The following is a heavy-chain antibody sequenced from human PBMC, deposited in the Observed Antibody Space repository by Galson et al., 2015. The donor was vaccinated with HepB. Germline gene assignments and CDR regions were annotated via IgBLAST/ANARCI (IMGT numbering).Heavy chain of an antibody. J-gene: IGHJ6*02. V-gene: IGHV3-30*18. CDR3: AKDSGGSDFWSGYYIYYYYGMDV. D-gene: IGHD3-3*01. CDR2: ISYDGSNK. CDR1: GFTFSSYG. Sequence: SLRLSCAAPGFTFSSYGMHWVRQAPGKGLEWVAVISYDGSNKYYADSVKGRFTISRDNSKNTLYLQMNSLRAEDTAVYYCAKDSGGSDFWSGYYIYYYYGMDVWGQGTTVTVSS.